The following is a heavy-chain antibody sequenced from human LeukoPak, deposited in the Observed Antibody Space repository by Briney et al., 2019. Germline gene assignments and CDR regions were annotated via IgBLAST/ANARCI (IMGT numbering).Heavy chain of an antibody. Sequence: SETLSLTCSVSGVSVGSAGYYWTWIRQPPGKGLEWIGYVYYSGNSNYNPILKSRVTMSLHPSNNQFSLKLSSVTAADTAVYYCARSQSQSGSYRYYFAYWGQGTLVAVSS. V-gene: IGHV4-61*08. J-gene: IGHJ4*02. CDR3: ARSQSQSGSYRYYFAY. CDR1: GVSVGSAGYY. D-gene: IGHD3-16*02. CDR2: VYYSGNS.